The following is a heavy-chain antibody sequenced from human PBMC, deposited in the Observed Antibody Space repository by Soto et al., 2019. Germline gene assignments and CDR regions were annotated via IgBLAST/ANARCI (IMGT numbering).Heavy chain of an antibody. Sequence: PSQTLSLTCAISGDSVSNDNVAWNWIRRSPSGGLEWLGRTYLRSKWYDDYAESVKSRININPDTSKNEFSLQLNSVTPEDTAVYYCARARGATSSQVFDFWGPGTLVTVSS. CDR3: ARARGATSSQVFDF. V-gene: IGHV6-1*01. J-gene: IGHJ4*02. CDR1: GDSVSNDNVA. CDR2: TYLRSKWYD.